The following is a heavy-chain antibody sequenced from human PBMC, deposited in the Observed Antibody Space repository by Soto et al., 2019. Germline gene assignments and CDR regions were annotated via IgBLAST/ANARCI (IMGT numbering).Heavy chain of an antibody. CDR2: IYKSGST. V-gene: IGHV4-61*01. D-gene: IGHD3-22*01. CDR3: ARDSSGRHDY. Sequence: SETLSLTCTVSGGSVSSGSFVWSWVRQSPGKGLEWIGWIYKSGSTDYNPSLKSRVTISIDTSKNQFFLKLNSVTAADTAVYYCARDSSGRHDYWGQGTLVIVSS. J-gene: IGHJ4*02. CDR1: GGSVSSGSFV.